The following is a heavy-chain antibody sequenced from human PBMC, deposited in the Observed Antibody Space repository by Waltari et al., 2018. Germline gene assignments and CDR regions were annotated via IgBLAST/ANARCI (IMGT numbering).Heavy chain of an antibody. Sequence: QLQESGPGLVKPSETLSLTCAVSGYSISSGYYWGWIRQPPGKGLEWIGSIYHSGSTYYNPSLKSRVTISVDTSKNQFSLKLSSVTAADTAVYYCARLGVTIFGVDLFDYWGQGTLVTVSS. V-gene: IGHV4-38-2*01. CDR3: ARLGVTIFGVDLFDY. J-gene: IGHJ4*02. CDR1: GYSISSGYY. D-gene: IGHD3-3*01. CDR2: IYHSGST.